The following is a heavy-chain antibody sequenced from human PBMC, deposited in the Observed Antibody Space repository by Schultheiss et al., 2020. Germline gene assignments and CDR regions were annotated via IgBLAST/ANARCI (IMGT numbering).Heavy chain of an antibody. CDR3: AKDRAHIAVAGTDY. V-gene: IGHV3-30*18. CDR1: GFNFKTYV. D-gene: IGHD6-19*01. CDR2: ISYDGSYE. J-gene: IGHJ4*02. Sequence: GGSLRLSCAASGFNFKTYVMHWVRQAPGKGLEWVTLISYDGSYEYYADSVKGRFTTSRDISKNTLYLQMNTLRVEDTAVYYCAKDRAHIAVAGTDYWGQGTLVTVAS.